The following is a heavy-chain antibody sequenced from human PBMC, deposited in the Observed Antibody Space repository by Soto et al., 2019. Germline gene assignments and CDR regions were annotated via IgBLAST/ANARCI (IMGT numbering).Heavy chain of an antibody. J-gene: IGHJ4*02. CDR3: SRGECTGYGSGSYDY. CDR2: MNPNSGNT. V-gene: IGHV1-8*01. D-gene: IGHD3-10*01. CDR1: GYTFTSYD. Sequence: QVQLVQSGAEVKKPGASVKVSCKASGYTFTSYDINWVRQATGQGLEWMGWMNPNSGNTGYAQKFQGRVTMTRNTTXXKADKELRSLGSEDTAVYYCSRGECTGYGSGSYDYWGQGTLVTVSS.